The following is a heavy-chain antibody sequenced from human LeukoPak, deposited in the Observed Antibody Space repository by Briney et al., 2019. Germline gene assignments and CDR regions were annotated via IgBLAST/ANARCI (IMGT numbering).Heavy chain of an antibody. Sequence: PSETLSLTCTVSGGSISSYYWSWIRQPPGKGLEWIGYIYYSGSTNYNPSLKSRVTISVDTSKNQFSLKLSSVTAADTAVYYCARVSVPGYSSSRLDYWGQGTLVTVSS. CDR3: ARVSVPGYSSSRLDY. J-gene: IGHJ4*02. V-gene: IGHV4-59*01. CDR2: IYYSGST. D-gene: IGHD6-13*01. CDR1: GGSISSYY.